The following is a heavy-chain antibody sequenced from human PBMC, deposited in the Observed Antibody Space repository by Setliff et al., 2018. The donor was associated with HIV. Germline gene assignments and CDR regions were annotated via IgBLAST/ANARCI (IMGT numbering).Heavy chain of an antibody. CDR1: GGTFSSYG. V-gene: IGHV1-69*13. CDR2: IIPIFGTP. J-gene: IGHJ6*03. D-gene: IGHD1-26*01. CDR3: ARGATAHGYYYMDV. Sequence: SVKVSCKASGGTFSSYGISWVRQAPGQGLEWMGGIIPIFGTPNYALKFQDRVTITADESTTTAYMELSSLRSEDTAVYYCARGATAHGYYYMDVWGKGTTVTVS.